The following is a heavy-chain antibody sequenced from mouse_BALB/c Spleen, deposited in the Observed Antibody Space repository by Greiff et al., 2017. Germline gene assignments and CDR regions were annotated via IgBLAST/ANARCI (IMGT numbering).Heavy chain of an antibody. V-gene: IGHV1S56*01. CDR3: ARDGSSYGAMDY. CDR1: GYTFTSYY. D-gene: IGHD1-1*01. Sequence: QVQLKESGPELVKPGASVRISCKASGYTFTSYYIHWVKQRPGQGLEWIGWIYPGNVNTKYNEKFKGKATLTADKSSSTAYMQLSSLTSEDSAVYFCARDGSSYGAMDYWGQGTSVTVSS. CDR2: IYPGNVNT. J-gene: IGHJ4*01.